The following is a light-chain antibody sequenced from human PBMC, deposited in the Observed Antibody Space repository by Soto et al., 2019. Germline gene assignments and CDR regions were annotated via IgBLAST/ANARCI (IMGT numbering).Light chain of an antibody. Sequence: DVVMTQSPLSLPVTLGQPASISCRSSQSLIHSDGNTYLSWFQQRPGQSPRRLIYEVSDRDSGVPDRFPGSGSGTDFTVKVSRVEAEDVGVYYCMRGTHWPWTFGQGTEVEIK. CDR2: EVS. CDR3: MRGTHWPWT. J-gene: IGKJ1*01. V-gene: IGKV2-30*02. CDR1: QSLIHSDGNTY.